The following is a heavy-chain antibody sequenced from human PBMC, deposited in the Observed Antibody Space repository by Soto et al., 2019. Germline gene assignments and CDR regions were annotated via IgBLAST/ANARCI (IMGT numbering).Heavy chain of an antibody. J-gene: IGHJ6*03. CDR1: GFTFSIQA. V-gene: IGHV3-23*01. CDR3: ARVGGTSGGKYYYMDV. Sequence: EVQLLESGGGLVQPGGSLRLSCAASGFTFSIQAMSWVRQAPGKGLEWVSAISSGGDNTFYADSVRGRYTVSRDNSKNTQDLQTNSLGAEDTATDYCARVGGTSGGKYYYMDVWGKGTTVTVSS. D-gene: IGHD3-10*01. CDR2: ISSGGDNT.